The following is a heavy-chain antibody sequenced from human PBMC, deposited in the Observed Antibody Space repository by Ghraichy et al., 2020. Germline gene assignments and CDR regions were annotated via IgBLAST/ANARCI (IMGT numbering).Heavy chain of an antibody. J-gene: IGHJ4*02. D-gene: IGHD4-17*01. CDR2: ISGSGGTT. CDR3: AKFDTVNTEGLYYFDH. V-gene: IGHV3-23*01. Sequence: GGSLRLSCAASGFTFSSYAMSWVRQAPGKGLEWVSTISGSGGTTYYAGSVKGRFTISRDNSKNTLYLQMNSLRADDTALYYCAKFDTVNTEGLYYFDHWGQGTLVTVSS. CDR1: GFTFSSYA.